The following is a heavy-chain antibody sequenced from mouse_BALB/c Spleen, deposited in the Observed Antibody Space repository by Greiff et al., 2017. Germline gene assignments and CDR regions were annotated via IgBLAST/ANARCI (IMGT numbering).Heavy chain of an antibody. CDR2: IWSGGST. D-gene: IGHD1-1*01. Sequence: QVQLQQSGPGLVQPSQSLSITCTVSGFSLTSYGVHWVRQSPGKGLEWLGVIWSGGSTDYNAAFISRLSISKDNSKGQVFFKMNSLQANDTAIYYCTRNYYGKRTYAMDYWGQGTSVTVAS. J-gene: IGHJ4*01. CDR3: TRNYYGKRTYAMDY. V-gene: IGHV2-2*02. CDR1: GFSLTSYG.